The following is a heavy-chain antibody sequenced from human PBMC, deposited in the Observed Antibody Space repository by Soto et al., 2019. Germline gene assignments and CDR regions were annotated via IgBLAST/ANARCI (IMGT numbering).Heavy chain of an antibody. CDR1: GGSISSSSYY. Sequence: QLQLQESGPGLVKPSETLSLTCTVSGGSISSSSYYWGWIRQPPGKGLEWIGSIYYSGSTYYNPSLKSRVTISVDTSKNQFSLKLSSVTAADTAVYYCARRPTYCGGDCYSPDYWGQGTLVTVSS. D-gene: IGHD2-21*02. CDR2: IYYSGST. J-gene: IGHJ4*02. V-gene: IGHV4-39*01. CDR3: ARRPTYCGGDCYSPDY.